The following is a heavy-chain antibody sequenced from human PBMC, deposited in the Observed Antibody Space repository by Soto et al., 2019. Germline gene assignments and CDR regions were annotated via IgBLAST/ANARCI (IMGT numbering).Heavy chain of an antibody. CDR2: IIPIFGTT. D-gene: IGHD6-19*01. CDR3: AREPSSGWYEEGFDP. CDR1: GGTFSSYA. J-gene: IGHJ5*02. Sequence: SVKVSCKASGGTFSSYAISWVRQAPGQGLEWMGGIIPIFGTTNYAQKFQGRVTITADESTSTAYMELSSLRSEDTAVYYCAREPSSGWYEEGFDPWGQGTLVTVSS. V-gene: IGHV1-69*13.